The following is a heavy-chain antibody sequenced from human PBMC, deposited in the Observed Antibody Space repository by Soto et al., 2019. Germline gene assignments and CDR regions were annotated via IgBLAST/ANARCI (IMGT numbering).Heavy chain of an antibody. D-gene: IGHD3-3*01. Sequence: ASVKVSCKASGYTFTSYDINWVRQATGQGLEWMGWMDPNSGNTGYAQKFQGRVTMTRNTSISTAYMGLSSLRSEDTAVYYCARALSYYDFWSGYNPYYYYGMDVWGQGTTVTVSS. CDR1: GYTFTSYD. CDR3: ARALSYYDFWSGYNPYYYYGMDV. V-gene: IGHV1-8*02. J-gene: IGHJ6*02. CDR2: MDPNSGNT.